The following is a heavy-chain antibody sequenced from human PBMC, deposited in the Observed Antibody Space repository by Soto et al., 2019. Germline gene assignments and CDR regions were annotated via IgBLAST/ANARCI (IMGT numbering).Heavy chain of an antibody. CDR3: ARGMIAAADLYNWFDP. V-gene: IGHV1-18*01. J-gene: IGHJ5*02. CDR2: ISAYNGNT. CDR1: GYTFTSYG. D-gene: IGHD6-13*01. Sequence: DSVKVSCKASGYTFTSYGISWVRQAPGQGLEWMGWISAYNGNTNYAQKLQGRVTMTTDTSTSTAYMELRSLRSDDTAVYYCARGMIAAADLYNWFDPWGQRTLVTVSS.